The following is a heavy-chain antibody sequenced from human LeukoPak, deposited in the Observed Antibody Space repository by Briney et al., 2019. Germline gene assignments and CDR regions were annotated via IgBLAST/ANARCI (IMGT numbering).Heavy chain of an antibody. CDR1: GFTFSSYG. Sequence: PGGSLRLSCAASGFTFSSYGMHWVRQAPGKGLEWVAVIWYDGSNKYYADSVKGRFTISRDNSKNTLYLQMNSLRAEDTAVYYCARGEGTMIVFLDYWGQGTLVTVSS. V-gene: IGHV3-33*01. J-gene: IGHJ4*02. CDR3: ARGEGTMIVFLDY. D-gene: IGHD3-22*01. CDR2: IWYDGSNK.